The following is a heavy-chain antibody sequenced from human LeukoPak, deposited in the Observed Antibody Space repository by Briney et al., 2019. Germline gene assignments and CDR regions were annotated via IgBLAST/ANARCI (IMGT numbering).Heavy chain of an antibody. Sequence: SETLSLTCTVSGGSISSGSYYWSWIRQPAGKGLEWIGRIYTSGSTNYNPSLKSRVTISVDTSKNQFSLKLSSVTAADTAVYYCARGRGYYDSSGYGYYFDYWGQGTLVTVSS. V-gene: IGHV4-61*02. J-gene: IGHJ4*02. D-gene: IGHD3-22*01. CDR2: IYTSGST. CDR3: ARGRGYYDSSGYGYYFDY. CDR1: GGSISSGSYY.